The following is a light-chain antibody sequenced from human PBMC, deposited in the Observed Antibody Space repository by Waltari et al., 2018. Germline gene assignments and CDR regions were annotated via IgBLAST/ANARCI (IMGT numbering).Light chain of an antibody. CDR1: ILAKTH. V-gene: IGLV3-27*01. J-gene: IGLJ2*01. CDR2: QDN. Sequence: SYELTQPSSVSVSPGQTARITCSGDILAKTHARWFQQKPGQAPLLVIFQDNLRPSGIPERFSGSSSVTTVTVTISGAHVDDEADYHCYSASDNNLVIFGGGTKLTVL. CDR3: YSASDNNLVI.